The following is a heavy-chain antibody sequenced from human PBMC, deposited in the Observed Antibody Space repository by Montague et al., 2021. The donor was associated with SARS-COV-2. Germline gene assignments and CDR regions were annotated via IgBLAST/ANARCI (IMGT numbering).Heavy chain of an antibody. CDR1: GFTFTSYS. J-gene: IGHJ4*02. CDR2: FSSSSSNYI. V-gene: IGHV3-21*01. D-gene: IGHD3/OR15-3a*01. CDR3: ARDYRHNYDFWGLDY. Sequence: SLRLSCAASGFTFTSYSMNWVRQAPGKGLEWVSSFSSSSSNYIHSADSVKGRFTISRDNAKNSLYLQMNSLRAEDTAVYFCARDYRHNYDFWGLDYWGQGTLVTVSS.